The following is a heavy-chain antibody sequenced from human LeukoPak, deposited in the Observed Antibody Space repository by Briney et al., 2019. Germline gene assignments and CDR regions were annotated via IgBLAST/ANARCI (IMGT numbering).Heavy chain of an antibody. D-gene: IGHD3-16*01. CDR2: IKQDGSEK. CDR1: GFTFSSYW. V-gene: IGHV3-7*03. Sequence: GGSLRLSCAASGFTFSSYWMSWVRQAPGDGLEWVATIKQDGSEKYYVDSVKGRFTISRDKAKNSLYLQMNSLRAEDTAVYYCARVLGIRPLFDYWGQGTLVTVSS. CDR3: ARVLGIRPLFDY. J-gene: IGHJ4*02.